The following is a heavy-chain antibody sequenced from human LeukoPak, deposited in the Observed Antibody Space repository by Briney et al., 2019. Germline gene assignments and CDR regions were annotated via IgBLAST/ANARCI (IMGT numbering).Heavy chain of an antibody. V-gene: IGHV4-59*01. CDR1: GGSISSYY. CDR3: ARDGFWSGYYLGWFDP. Sequence: SETLSLTCTVSGGSISSYYWSWIRQPPGKGLEWIGYIYYSGSTNYNPSLKSRVTISVDTSKNQFSLKLSSVTAADTAVYYCARDGFWSGYYLGWFDPWGQGTLVTVSS. D-gene: IGHD3-3*01. CDR2: IYYSGST. J-gene: IGHJ5*02.